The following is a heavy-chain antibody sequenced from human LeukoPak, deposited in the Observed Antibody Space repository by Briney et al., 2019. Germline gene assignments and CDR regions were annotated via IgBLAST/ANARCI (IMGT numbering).Heavy chain of an antibody. CDR2: ISSSGSTI. V-gene: IGHV3-11*01. D-gene: IGHD4-17*01. CDR1: GFTFSGYY. Sequence: PGGSLRLSCAASGFTFSGYYMSWIRQAPGKGLEWVSYISSSGSTIYHADSVKGRFTISRDNAKNSLYLQMNSLRAEDTAVYYCARNDYGDYPLDYWGQGTLVTVSS. CDR3: ARNDYGDYPLDY. J-gene: IGHJ4*02.